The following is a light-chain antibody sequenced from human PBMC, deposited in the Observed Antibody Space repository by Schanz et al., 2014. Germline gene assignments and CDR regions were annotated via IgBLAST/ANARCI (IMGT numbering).Light chain of an antibody. V-gene: IGLV2-8*01. CDR3: SSYSDNNNPHYV. Sequence: QSALTQPASVSGSPGQSITISCTGTSSDVGGYDYVSWYQQHPGKAPKLMIYEVSKRPSGVPDRFSGSKSGNTASLTISGLQAEDEADYFCSSYSDNNNPHYVFGTGTKLTVL. CDR2: EVS. J-gene: IGLJ1*01. CDR1: SSDVGGYDY.